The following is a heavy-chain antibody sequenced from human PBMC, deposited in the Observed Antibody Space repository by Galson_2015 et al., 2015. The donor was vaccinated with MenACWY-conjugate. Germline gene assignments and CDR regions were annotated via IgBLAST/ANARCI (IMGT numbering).Heavy chain of an antibody. D-gene: IGHD3-22*01. CDR2: ISYDGSNK. J-gene: IGHJ6*02. V-gene: IGHV3-30*18. CDR1: GFTFSSYG. Sequence: SLRLSCAASGFTFSSYGMHWVRQAPGKGLEWVAVISYDGSNKYYADSVKGRFTISRDNSKSTLYLQMNSLRAEDTAVYYCAKDPAPHYYDSSGYPYYYYYGMDVWGQGTTVTVSS. CDR3: AKDPAPHYYDSSGYPYYYYYGMDV.